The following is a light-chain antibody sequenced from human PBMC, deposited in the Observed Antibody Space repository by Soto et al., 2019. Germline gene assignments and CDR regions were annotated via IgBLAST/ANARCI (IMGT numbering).Light chain of an antibody. CDR1: QDIDKY. Sequence: IQLTQSPSSLSASVGESFTITCRASQDIDKYLNWYQHRPXEAPKLLXXAASYLETGVPARFSGSGSGTDFSFTITSLQPEDSAEYYCQQYDTRHTMTFGQGTRLEIK. CDR2: AAS. CDR3: QQYDTRHTMT. V-gene: IGKV1-33*01. J-gene: IGKJ5*01.